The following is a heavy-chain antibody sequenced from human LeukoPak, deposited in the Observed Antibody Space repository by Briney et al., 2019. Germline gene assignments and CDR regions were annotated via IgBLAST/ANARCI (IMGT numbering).Heavy chain of an antibody. Sequence: PSETLSLTCAVYGGSFSGYYWSWIRQPPGKGLEWIGEINHSGSTNYNPSLKSRVTISVDTSKNQFSLKLSSVTAADTAVYYCARGHRITMIVVVMADAFDIWGQGTVVTVSS. CDR2: INHSGST. V-gene: IGHV4-34*01. CDR3: ARGHRITMIVVVMADAFDI. CDR1: GGSFSGYY. J-gene: IGHJ3*02. D-gene: IGHD3-22*01.